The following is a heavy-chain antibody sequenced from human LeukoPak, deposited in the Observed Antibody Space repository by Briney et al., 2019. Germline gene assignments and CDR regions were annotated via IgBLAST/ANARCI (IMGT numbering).Heavy chain of an antibody. CDR1: GFTFSDYY. CDR2: IKQDGSEK. CDR3: ARDGYSSRANYYGMDV. V-gene: IGHV3-7*01. J-gene: IGHJ6*02. D-gene: IGHD6-13*01. Sequence: PGGSLRLSCAASGFTFSDYYMTWVHQAPGKGLEWVANIKQDGSEKYYVDSVKGRFTISRDNAKNSLYLQMSSLRAEDTAVYYCARDGYSSRANYYGMDVWGQGTTVTVSS.